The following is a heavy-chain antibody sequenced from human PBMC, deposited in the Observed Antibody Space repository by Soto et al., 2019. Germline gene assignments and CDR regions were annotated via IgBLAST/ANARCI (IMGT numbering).Heavy chain of an antibody. CDR2: IYPGDSDT. CDR1: GYSFTSYW. J-gene: IGHJ6*04. V-gene: IGHV5-51*01. CDR3: ASYSSSPSYYYGMDV. Sequence: PGESLKISCKGSGYSFTSYWIGWVRQMPGKGLEWMGIIYPGDSDTRYSPPFQGQVTISADKSISTAYLQWSSLKASDTAMYYCASYSSSPSYYYGMDVWGEGTTVTVSS. D-gene: IGHD6-6*01.